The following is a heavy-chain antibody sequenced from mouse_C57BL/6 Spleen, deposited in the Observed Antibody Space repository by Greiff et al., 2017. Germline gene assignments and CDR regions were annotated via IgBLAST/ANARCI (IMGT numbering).Heavy chain of an antibody. CDR3: ARGGLLPYYLDY. J-gene: IGHJ2*01. CDR1: GYTFTSYW. D-gene: IGHD2-3*01. CDR2: IYPGSGST. Sequence: QVQLQQPGAELVKPGASVKMSCKASGYTFTSYWITWVKQRPGQGLEWIGDIYPGSGSTNYNAKFKSKATLTVDTSSSTAYMQLSSLTSEDSAVYNCARGGLLPYYLDYWGQGTTLTVSS. V-gene: IGHV1-55*01.